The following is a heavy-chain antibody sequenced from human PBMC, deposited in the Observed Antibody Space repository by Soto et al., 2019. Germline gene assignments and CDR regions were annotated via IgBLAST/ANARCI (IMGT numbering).Heavy chain of an antibody. Sequence: GASVKVSCKASGYTFTSYDINWVRQATGQGLEWMGWMNPNSGNTGYAQKFQGRVTMTRNTSISTAYMELSSLRSEDTAVYYCARAYDILTGYYYYGMVVWGQGTTVTVSS. V-gene: IGHV1-8*01. CDR3: ARAYDILTGYYYYGMVV. CDR1: GYTFTSYD. J-gene: IGHJ6*02. CDR2: MNPNSGNT. D-gene: IGHD3-9*01.